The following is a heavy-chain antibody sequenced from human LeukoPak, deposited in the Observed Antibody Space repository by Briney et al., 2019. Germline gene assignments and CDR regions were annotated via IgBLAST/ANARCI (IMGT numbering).Heavy chain of an antibody. D-gene: IGHD3-9*01. J-gene: IGHJ4*02. V-gene: IGHV3-23*01. CDR1: GFTFSSYW. CDR3: VKAPKGNYDILTGFNFDY. Sequence: PGGSLRLSCAASGFTFSSYWMSWVRQAPGKGLEWVSAISGSGGSTYYADSVKGRFTISRDNSKNTLYLQMNSLRAEDTAVYYCVKAPKGNYDILTGFNFDYWGQGTLVTVSS. CDR2: ISGSGGST.